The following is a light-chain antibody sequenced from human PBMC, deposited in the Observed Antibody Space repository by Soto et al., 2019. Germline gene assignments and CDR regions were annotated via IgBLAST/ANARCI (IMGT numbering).Light chain of an antibody. CDR3: QQLNSYPFT. CDR1: QGITNV. CDR2: AAS. V-gene: IGKV1-9*01. J-gene: IGKJ5*01. Sequence: IPFTQSPSFLSASGGDRGTITFRASQGITNVLAWYQQKPGKAPKLLIYAASTLQSGVPSRFSGSGSGTEFTLTISSLQPEDFATYFCQQLNSYPFTFGQGTRLEIK.